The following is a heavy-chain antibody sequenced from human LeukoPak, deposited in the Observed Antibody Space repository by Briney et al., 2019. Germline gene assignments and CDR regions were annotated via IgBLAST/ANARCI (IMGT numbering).Heavy chain of an antibody. CDR1: GFSFSSYS. Sequence: GGSLRLSCAASGFSFSSYSMNWVRQAPGKGLEWVSYISSSSSTIYYADSVKGRFTISRDNAKNSLYLQMNSLRAEDTAVYYCARGSLGYCSGGSCPVMDVWGQGTTVTVSS. CDR3: ARGSLGYCSGGSCPVMDV. D-gene: IGHD2-15*01. CDR2: ISSSSSTI. V-gene: IGHV3-48*04. J-gene: IGHJ6*02.